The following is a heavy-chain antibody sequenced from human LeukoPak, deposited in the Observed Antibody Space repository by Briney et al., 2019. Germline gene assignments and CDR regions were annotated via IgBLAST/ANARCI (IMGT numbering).Heavy chain of an antibody. V-gene: IGHV1-18*04. CDR1: GYTFTGYY. CDR2: ISADNGNT. D-gene: IGHD3-10*01. J-gene: IGHJ5*02. CDR3: ARDYYSSGSYYHWFDP. Sequence: GASVKVSCKASGYTFTGYYMHWVRQAPGQGLEWMGWISADNGNTNYAQKLQDRITMTTDTSTSTAYMELRSLRSDDTALYYCARDYYSSGSYYHWFDPWGQGTLVTVSS.